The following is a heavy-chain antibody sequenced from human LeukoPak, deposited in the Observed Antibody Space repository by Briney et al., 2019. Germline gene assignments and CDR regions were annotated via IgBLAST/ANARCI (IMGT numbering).Heavy chain of an antibody. J-gene: IGHJ4*02. CDR3: ARLDDSSGYYYEGFDY. Sequence: PGGSLRLSCAASGFTFSGSAIHWVRQASGKGLEWVGRIKSKANNYATAYAASVEGRFTVSRDDSKNTAYLQMNSLKTEDTAVYYCARLDDSSGYYYEGFDYWGQGTLVIVPP. D-gene: IGHD3-22*01. V-gene: IGHV3-73*01. CDR2: IKSKANNYAT. CDR1: GFTFSGSA.